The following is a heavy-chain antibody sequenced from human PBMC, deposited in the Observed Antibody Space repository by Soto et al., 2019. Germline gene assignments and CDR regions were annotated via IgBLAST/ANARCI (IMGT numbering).Heavy chain of an antibody. D-gene: IGHD2-8*01. J-gene: IGHJ6*02. V-gene: IGHV4-31*03. CDR3: ARDRLMATAGTARHYFGLDV. CDR1: GGSIRSGGYY. CDR2: IYYSGST. Sequence: QVQLQESGPGLVKPSQTLSLTCTVSGGSIRSGGYYWSWLRQSPRRGLEWIGNIYYSGSTYYNPSLKSRLTISVDTSKNQFSLNLSSVTAADTAVYYCARDRLMATAGTARHYFGLDVWGQGTTVTVSS.